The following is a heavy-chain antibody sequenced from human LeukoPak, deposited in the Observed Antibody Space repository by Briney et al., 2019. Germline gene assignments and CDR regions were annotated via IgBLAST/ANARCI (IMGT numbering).Heavy chain of an antibody. D-gene: IGHD3-22*01. Sequence: GGSLRLSCAASGFTFSSYAMSWVRQAPGKGLEWVSAISGSGGSTYYADSVKGRFTISRDNSKNTLYLQMSSLRAEDTAVYYCAKDVGYYYDSSGHEAFDIWGQGTMVTVSS. CDR3: AKDVGYYYDSSGHEAFDI. CDR1: GFTFSSYA. CDR2: ISGSGGST. J-gene: IGHJ3*02. V-gene: IGHV3-23*01.